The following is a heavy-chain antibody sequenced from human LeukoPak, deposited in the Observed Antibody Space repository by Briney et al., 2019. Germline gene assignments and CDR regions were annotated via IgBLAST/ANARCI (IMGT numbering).Heavy chain of an antibody. J-gene: IGHJ2*01. Sequence: GSLRLSCAVSEFPFSKAWMSWVRQAPGKGLEWIGSIYYSGSTYYNPSLKSRVTISVDTSKNQFSLKLSSVTAADTAVYYCARGRVELPATMHYWYFDLWGRGTLVTVSS. CDR1: EFPFSKAW. D-gene: IGHD2-2*01. V-gene: IGHV4-4*02. CDR2: IYYSGST. CDR3: ARGRVELPATMHYWYFDL.